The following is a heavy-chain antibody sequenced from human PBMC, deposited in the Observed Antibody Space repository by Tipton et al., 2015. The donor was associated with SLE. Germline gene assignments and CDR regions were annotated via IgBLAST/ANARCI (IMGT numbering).Heavy chain of an antibody. Sequence: TLSLTCTVSGGSISSSSYYWGWIRQPPGKGLEWIGSIYYSGSTYYNPSLKSRVTISVDTSKNQFSLKLSSVTAADTAVYYCASDAQWSDGGNWFDPWGQGTLVTVSS. V-gene: IGHV4-39*01. CDR2: IYYSGST. CDR1: GGSISSSSYY. D-gene: IGHD2-8*01. CDR3: ASDAQWSDGGNWFDP. J-gene: IGHJ5*02.